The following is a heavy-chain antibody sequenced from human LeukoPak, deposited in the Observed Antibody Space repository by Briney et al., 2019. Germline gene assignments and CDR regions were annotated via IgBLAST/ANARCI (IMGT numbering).Heavy chain of an antibody. CDR3: ARALRYFDWYPYLY. CDR2: IYYSGST. CDR1: GGSISSYY. V-gene: IGHV4-59*01. J-gene: IGHJ4*02. Sequence: PSETLSLTCTVSGGSISSYYWSWIRQPPGKGLEWIGYIYYSGSTNYNPSLKSRVTISVDTSKNQFSLKLSSVTAADTAVYYCARALRYFDWYPYLYRGQGTLVTVSS. D-gene: IGHD3-9*01.